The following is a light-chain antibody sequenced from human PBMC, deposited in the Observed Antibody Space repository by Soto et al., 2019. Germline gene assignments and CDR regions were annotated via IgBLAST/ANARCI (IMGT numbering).Light chain of an antibody. J-gene: IGLJ2*01. CDR2: GNT. CDR1: SSNIGAGYD. Sequence: QSVLTQSPSVSGAPGQRVTISCTGSSSNIGAGYDVHWYQQLPGTAPKLLIYGNTDRASGVPDRFSGSKSGTSASLAITGLQAEDEADYYCQSYDSSLGVVVFGGGTQLTVL. V-gene: IGLV1-40*01. CDR3: QSYDSSLGVVV.